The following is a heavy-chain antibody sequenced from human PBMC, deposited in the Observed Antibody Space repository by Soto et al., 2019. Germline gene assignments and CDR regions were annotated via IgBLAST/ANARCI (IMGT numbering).Heavy chain of an antibody. CDR2: IYYLGNT. V-gene: IGHV4-39*01. CDR3: ARGVGYSRGTIFEY. Sequence: AETLSLTCPVCGGSFSSRSSYCGWVRQPPGKGLELVGSIYYLGNTYYNPSLGGRVSISVDTSKYQFSLKLRSVTAADMAVFYCARGVGYSRGTIFEYWGLGTLVIVSS. J-gene: IGHJ4*02. CDR1: GGSFSSRSSY. D-gene: IGHD6-19*01.